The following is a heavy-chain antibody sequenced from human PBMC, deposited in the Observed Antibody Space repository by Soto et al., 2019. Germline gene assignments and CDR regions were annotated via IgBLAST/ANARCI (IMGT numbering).Heavy chain of an antibody. CDR1: GYNFASSW. Sequence: PGESVKISCNGSGYNFASSWIGWVRQMPGKGLEWMGIIYVGDSDTRYSPSFQGQVTISADKSISTAYLQWSSLKASDTAMYYCAREGSAIAVPNTEGAFDIWGPGTMVTVSS. J-gene: IGHJ3*02. D-gene: IGHD6-19*01. CDR3: AREGSAIAVPNTEGAFDI. V-gene: IGHV5-51*01. CDR2: IYVGDSDT.